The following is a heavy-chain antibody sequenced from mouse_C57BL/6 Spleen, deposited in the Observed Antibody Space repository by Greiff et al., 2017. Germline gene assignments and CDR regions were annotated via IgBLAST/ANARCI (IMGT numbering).Heavy chain of an antibody. Sequence: QVQLQQSGAELVKPGASVKMSCTASGYTFTSYWITWVKQRPGQGLEWIGDIYPGSGSTNYNEKFKSKATLTVDTSSSTAYMQRSSLTSEESAVYYFARSGVYYGSSYWYFDVWGTETTVTVS. CDR2: IYPGSGST. V-gene: IGHV1-55*01. J-gene: IGHJ1*03. CDR1: GYTFTSYW. CDR3: ARSGVYYGSSYWYFDV. D-gene: IGHD1-1*01.